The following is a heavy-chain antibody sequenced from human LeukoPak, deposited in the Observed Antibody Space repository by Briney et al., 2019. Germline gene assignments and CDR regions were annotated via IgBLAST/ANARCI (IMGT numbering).Heavy chain of an antibody. CDR2: INHSGST. Sequence: PSETLSPTCAVYGGSFSGYYWSWIRQPPGKGPEWIGEINHSGSTNYNPSLKSRVTISVDTSKNQFSLKLSSVTAADTAVYYCARGPPIAAQFDPWGQGTLVTVSS. D-gene: IGHD6-6*01. J-gene: IGHJ5*02. CDR3: ARGPPIAAQFDP. V-gene: IGHV4-34*01. CDR1: GGSFSGYY.